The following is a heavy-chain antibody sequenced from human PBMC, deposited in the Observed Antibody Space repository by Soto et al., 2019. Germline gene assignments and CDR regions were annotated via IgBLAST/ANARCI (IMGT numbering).Heavy chain of an antibody. CDR1: GGSFNTYY. CDR3: ARDAARSSWTWFDY. Sequence: SETLSLTCTVSGGSFNTYYWSWIRQPAGKGLEWIGHIYTSGSPTYNPSLTSRVTMSVDSSKNQFSMKLGSVTAADTAVYYCARDAARSSWTWFDYWGQGSLVTVSS. D-gene: IGHD6-13*01. V-gene: IGHV4-4*07. CDR2: IYTSGSP. J-gene: IGHJ5*01.